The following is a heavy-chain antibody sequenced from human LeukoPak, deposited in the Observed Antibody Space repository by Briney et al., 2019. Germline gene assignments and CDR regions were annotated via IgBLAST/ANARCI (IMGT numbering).Heavy chain of an antibody. Sequence: GGSLRLSCAASGFTFSSYTMNWVRQAPGKGLEWVSSISSSSSYIYYAGSVKGRFTISRDNANNSLSLQMNSLRAEDTAVYYCARGPTTLGTSRLDYWGQGTLVTVSS. CDR3: ARGPTTLGTSRLDY. CDR1: GFTFSSYT. D-gene: IGHD2-2*01. CDR2: ISSSSSYI. V-gene: IGHV3-21*01. J-gene: IGHJ4*02.